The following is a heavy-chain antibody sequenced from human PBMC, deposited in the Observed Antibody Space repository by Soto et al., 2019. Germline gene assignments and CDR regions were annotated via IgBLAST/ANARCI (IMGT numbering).Heavy chain of an antibody. V-gene: IGHV4-4*07. J-gene: IGHJ5*02. D-gene: IGHD3-3*01. CDR1: GGSISSYY. Sequence: SETLSLTCTVSGGSISSYYWSWIRQPAGKGLEWIGRIYTSGSTNYNPSLKSRVTMSVDTSKNQFSLKRSSVTAAETAVYYCARPAVRRLGFWSGNWSDPWGQGTLVTVSS. CDR2: IYTSGST. CDR3: ARPAVRRLGFWSGNWSDP.